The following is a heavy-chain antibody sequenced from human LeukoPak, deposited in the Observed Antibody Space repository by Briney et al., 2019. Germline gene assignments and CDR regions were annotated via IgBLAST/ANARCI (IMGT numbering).Heavy chain of an antibody. CDR2: ISSSGSTI. CDR3: ARDCSSTSCYVGAFDI. D-gene: IGHD2-2*01. Sequence: GGSLRLSCAASGFTFSDYYMSWIRQAPGKGLEWVSYISSSGSTIYYADSVKGRFTISRDNAKNSLYLQMNSLRAEDTAVYYCARDCSSTSCYVGAFDIWGQGTMVTVSS. J-gene: IGHJ3*02. CDR1: GFTFSDYY. V-gene: IGHV3-11*04.